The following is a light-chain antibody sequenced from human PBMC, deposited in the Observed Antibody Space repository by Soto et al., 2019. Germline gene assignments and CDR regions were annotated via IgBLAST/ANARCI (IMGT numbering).Light chain of an antibody. Sequence: EVVMTQSPVTLSVSPGERATLSGRASQSITTNLAWYQQKPGQAPRLLIYGASTRATGVPARFSGSGSGTQFTLTINSLQSEDFAVYYCQQYNDWPPKRTFGQGTRVDFK. V-gene: IGKV3-15*01. CDR2: GAS. J-gene: IGKJ1*01. CDR1: QSITTN. CDR3: QQYNDWPPKRT.